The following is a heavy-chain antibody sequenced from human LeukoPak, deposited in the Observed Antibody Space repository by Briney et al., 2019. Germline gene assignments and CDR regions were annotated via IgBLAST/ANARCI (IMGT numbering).Heavy chain of an antibody. CDR1: GFTFSSYG. Sequence: PGGSLRLSCAASGFTFSSYGMSWVRQAPGKGLEWVSAISNSGTSTFYADSVKGRFTISRDNSKNTLYLQMNSLRAEDTAVYYCAKAANWGSFDYWGQGTLVTVSS. J-gene: IGHJ4*02. V-gene: IGHV3-23*01. CDR3: AKAANWGSFDY. CDR2: ISNSGTST. D-gene: IGHD7-27*01.